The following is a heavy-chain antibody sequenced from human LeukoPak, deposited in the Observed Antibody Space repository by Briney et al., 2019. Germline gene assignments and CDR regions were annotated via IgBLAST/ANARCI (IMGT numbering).Heavy chain of an antibody. CDR2: INPSGGST. CDR3: ARGRNFDY. V-gene: IGHV1-46*01. J-gene: IGHJ4*02. Sequence: ASVKVSCKASGGTFISYAISWVRQAPGQGLEWMGIINPSGGSTSYAQKFQGRVTMTRDTSTSTVYMELSSLRSEDTAVYYCARGRNFDYWGQGTLVTVSS. CDR1: GGTFISYA.